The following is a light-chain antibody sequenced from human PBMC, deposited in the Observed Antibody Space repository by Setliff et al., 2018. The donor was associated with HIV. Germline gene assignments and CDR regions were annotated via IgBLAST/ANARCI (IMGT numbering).Light chain of an antibody. J-gene: IGLJ1*01. CDR3: SSYTIETSYV. CDR1: SNDVGRYDL. Sequence: QSALTQPASVSGSPGQSITISCTGTSNDVGRYDLVSWYQQHPARAPKLIIYQATRRPSGVSNRFSGSKSGNTASLTISGLQAEDEADYYCSSYTIETSYVFGTGTKVTVL. V-gene: IGLV2-14*02. CDR2: QAT.